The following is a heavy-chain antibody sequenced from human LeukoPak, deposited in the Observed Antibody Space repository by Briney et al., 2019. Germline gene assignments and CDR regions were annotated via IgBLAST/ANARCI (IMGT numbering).Heavy chain of an antibody. J-gene: IGHJ4*02. CDR1: GYTFTSYG. V-gene: IGHV1-18*03. Sequence: ASVKVSCKASGYTFTSYGISWVRQAPGQGLEWMGWISAYNGNTNYAQKLQGRVTMTTDTSTSTAYMELSSLRSEDMAVYYCARDRDPTTVTTLDYWGQGTLVTVSS. CDR3: ARDRDPTTVTTLDY. D-gene: IGHD4-17*01. CDR2: ISAYNGNT.